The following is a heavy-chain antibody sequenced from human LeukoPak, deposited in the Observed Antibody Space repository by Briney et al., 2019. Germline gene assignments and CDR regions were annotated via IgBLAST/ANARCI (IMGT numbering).Heavy chain of an antibody. V-gene: IGHV4-59*01. Sequence: SETLSLTCTVSGGSISSYYWSWIRQPPGKGLEWIGYIYDSGSTNYNPSLKSRVTISVDTSKNQFSLKLSSVTAADTAVYYCARSSGRGYDYPFDYWGQGTLVTVSS. CDR1: GGSISSYY. CDR2: IYDSGST. J-gene: IGHJ4*02. CDR3: ARSSGRGYDYPFDY. D-gene: IGHD5-12*01.